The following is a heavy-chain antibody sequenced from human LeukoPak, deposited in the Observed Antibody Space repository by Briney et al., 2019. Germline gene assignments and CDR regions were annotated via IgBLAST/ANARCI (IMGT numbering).Heavy chain of an antibody. J-gene: IGHJ4*02. CDR3: ARGPGSGDSSGYYWVRHRKFDY. CDR2: INHSGST. Sequence: SETLSLTCAVYGGSFSGYYWSWIRQPPGKGLEWIGEINHSGSTNYNPSLKSRVTISVGTSKNQFSLKLSSVTAADTAVYYCARGPGSGDSSGYYWVRHRKFDYWGQGTLVTVSS. CDR1: GGSFSGYY. V-gene: IGHV4-34*01. D-gene: IGHD3-22*01.